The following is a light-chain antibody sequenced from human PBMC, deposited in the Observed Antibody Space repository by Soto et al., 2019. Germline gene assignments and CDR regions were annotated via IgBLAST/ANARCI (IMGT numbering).Light chain of an antibody. CDR1: QSIRAW. CDR3: QQYNSYSWT. Sequence: DIQMTQSPATLSASLGDIVSITCRASQSIRAWLAWYQQKPGKAPKLLIYDASTLESGVPSRFSGSGSGTEFTLTISSLQPDDFATYYCQQYNSYSWTFGQGTKVDIK. J-gene: IGKJ1*01. V-gene: IGKV1-5*01. CDR2: DAS.